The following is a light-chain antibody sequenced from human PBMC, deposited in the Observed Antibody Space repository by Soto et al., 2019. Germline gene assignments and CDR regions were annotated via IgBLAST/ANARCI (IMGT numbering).Light chain of an antibody. V-gene: IGKV1-5*01. CDR1: QTISSW. CDR2: DVS. J-gene: IGKJ1*01. Sequence: GDIVTITFRSSQTISSWLAWYQQKPGKAPKLLIFDVSSLQSGVPSRFSGSGSGTEFTLTISRLEPEDFAVYYCQQYGSSPGWTFGQGTKVDIK. CDR3: QQYGSSPGWT.